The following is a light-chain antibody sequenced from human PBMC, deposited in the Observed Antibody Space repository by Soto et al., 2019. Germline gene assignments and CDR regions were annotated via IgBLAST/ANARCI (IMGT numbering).Light chain of an antibody. CDR3: EAWDDSLNGVV. CDR2: SNN. Sequence: QPVLTQTPSASGTPGQRVNISCSGSSSNIGSNNVNWYQQLPGTAPKLLIYSNNQQPSGVPDRFSGSKSGTSASLAISGLQSEDEADYYCEAWDDSLNGVVFGGGTKLTVL. CDR1: SSNIGSNN. V-gene: IGLV1-44*01. J-gene: IGLJ2*01.